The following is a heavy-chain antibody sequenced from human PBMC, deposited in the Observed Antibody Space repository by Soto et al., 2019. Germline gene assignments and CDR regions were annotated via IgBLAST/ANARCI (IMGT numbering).Heavy chain of an antibody. D-gene: IGHD2-15*01. CDR2: IYPGDSDT. V-gene: IGHV5-51*01. J-gene: IGHJ3*02. CDR3: ARHASGYFDAFDI. Sequence: GESLKISCGGSGYSFTTYWIGWVRQMPGKGLEWMGVIYPGDSDTRYSPSFQGQVTISAGKSISTAYLQWSSLKASDTAMYYCARHASGYFDAFDIWGQGTMVTVS. CDR1: GYSFTTYW.